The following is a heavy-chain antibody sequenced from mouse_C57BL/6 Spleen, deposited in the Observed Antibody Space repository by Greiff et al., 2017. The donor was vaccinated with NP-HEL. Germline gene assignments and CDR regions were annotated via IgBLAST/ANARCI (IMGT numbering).Heavy chain of an antibody. CDR1: GYAFSSSW. CDR2: IYPGDGDT. CDR3: AREGYDYDSAWFAY. D-gene: IGHD2-4*01. J-gene: IGHJ3*01. V-gene: IGHV1-82*01. Sequence: VQLQQSGPELVKPGASVKISCKASGYAFSSSWMNWVKQRPGKGLEWIGRIYPGDGDTNYNGKFKGKATLTADKSSSTAYMQLSSLTSEDSAVYFCAREGYDYDSAWFAYWGQGTLVTVSA.